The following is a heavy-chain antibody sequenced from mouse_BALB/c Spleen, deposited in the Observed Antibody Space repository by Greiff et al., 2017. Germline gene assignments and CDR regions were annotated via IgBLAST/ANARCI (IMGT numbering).Heavy chain of an antibody. CDR3: ARGRGYGSQPFYY. Sequence: EVKLVESGGGLVKPGGSLKLSCAASGFTFSSYAMSWVRQTPEKRLEWVASISSGGSTYYPDSVKGRFTISRDNARNILYLQMSSLRSEDTAMYYCARGRGYGSQPFYYWGQGTTLTVSS. V-gene: IGHV5-6-5*01. D-gene: IGHD1-1*01. CDR1: GFTFSSYA. CDR2: ISSGGST. J-gene: IGHJ2*01.